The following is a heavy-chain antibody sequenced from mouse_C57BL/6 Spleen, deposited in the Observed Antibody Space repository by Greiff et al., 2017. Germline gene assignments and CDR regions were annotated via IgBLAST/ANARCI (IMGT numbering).Heavy chain of an antibody. CDR3: ARWGSYYAMDY. Sequence: QVQLQQSGAELVRPGTSVKVSCKASGYAFTNYLIEWVKQRPGQGLEWIGVINPGSGGTNYNEKFKGKATLTADKSSSTAYMQLSSLTSEDSAVYFCARWGSYYAMDYWGQRTSVTGSS. J-gene: IGHJ4*01. CDR1: GYAFTNYL. CDR2: INPGSGGT. D-gene: IGHD1-1*01. V-gene: IGHV1-54*01.